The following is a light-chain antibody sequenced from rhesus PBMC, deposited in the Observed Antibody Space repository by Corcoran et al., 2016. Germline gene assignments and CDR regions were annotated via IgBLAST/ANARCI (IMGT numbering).Light chain of an antibody. CDR1: QGISSW. Sequence: DIQMTQSPSSLSASVGDKVTITCRASQGISSWLAWYQQKQGKAPKRLIYKASSLQSGVPSRFSGSESGTDFTITISSLQPEDFATYYCLQYSSSPFTFGPGTKLDIK. J-gene: IGKJ3*01. V-gene: IGKV1-22*01. CDR3: LQYSSSPFT. CDR2: KAS.